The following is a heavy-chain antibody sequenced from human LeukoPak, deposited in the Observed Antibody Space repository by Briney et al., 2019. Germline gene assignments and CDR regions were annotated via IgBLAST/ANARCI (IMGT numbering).Heavy chain of an antibody. CDR3: ARARILGYCSGGSCYSLDY. CDR2: IYTSGST. CDR1: GYSISSGYY. J-gene: IGHJ4*02. Sequence: SETLSLTCAVSGYSISSGYYWSWIRQPAGKGLEWIGRIYTSGSTNYNPSLKSRVTISVDTSKNQFSLKLSSVTAADTAVYYCARARILGYCSGGSCYSLDYWGQGTLVTVSS. V-gene: IGHV4-61*02. D-gene: IGHD2-15*01.